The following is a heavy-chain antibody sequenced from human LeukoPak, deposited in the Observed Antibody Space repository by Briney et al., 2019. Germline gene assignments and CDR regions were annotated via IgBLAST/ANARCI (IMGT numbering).Heavy chain of an antibody. Sequence: SETLSLTCTVSDGSINSFYWSWIRQPPGKGLEWIGYIYYSGSTNYNPSLKSRVTISVDTSKNQFSLKLSSVTAADTAVYYCARGRPRYCTNGVCYPNNWFDPWGQGTLVTVSS. CDR2: IYYSGST. V-gene: IGHV4-59*12. CDR1: DGSINSFY. CDR3: ARGRPRYCTNGVCYPNNWFDP. J-gene: IGHJ5*02. D-gene: IGHD2-8*01.